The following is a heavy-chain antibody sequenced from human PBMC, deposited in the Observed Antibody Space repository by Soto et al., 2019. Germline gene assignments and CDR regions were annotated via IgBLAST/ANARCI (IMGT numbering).Heavy chain of an antibody. Sequence: GWSMRLSCAASGVIVNIDWMHWVRQAPGKGLVWVSRINTDGSGTSYADSVKGRFTISRDKAKNTLYLQMNSLRAEDTAVYYGTRDRPGPQNSFDPWGQGNMATFS. J-gene: IGHJ5*02. CDR2: INTDGSGT. CDR3: TRDRPGPQNSFDP. CDR1: GVIVNIDW. D-gene: IGHD3-10*01. V-gene: IGHV3-74*01.